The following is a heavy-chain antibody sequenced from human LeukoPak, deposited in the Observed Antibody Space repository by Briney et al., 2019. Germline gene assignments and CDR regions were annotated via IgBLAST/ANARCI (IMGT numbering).Heavy chain of an antibody. V-gene: IGHV3-48*01. D-gene: IGHD3-9*01. CDR1: GFTFSSYS. CDR3: AKVSESNYDFLTGYYTPYYFDY. J-gene: IGHJ4*02. Sequence: GGSLRLSCAASGFTFSSYSMNWVRQAPGEGLEWVSYISSLSGTIYYADSVKGRFTISRDNSKNMLYLQMNSLRAEDTAVYYCAKVSESNYDFLTGYYTPYYFDYWGQGTLVTVSS. CDR2: ISSLSGTI.